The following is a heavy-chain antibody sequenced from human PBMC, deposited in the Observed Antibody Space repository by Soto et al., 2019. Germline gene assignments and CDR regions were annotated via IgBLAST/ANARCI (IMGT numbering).Heavy chain of an antibody. Sequence: QVQLVESGGGGVQPGRSLRLSCAASGFTFSSYGMHWVRQAPGKGLDWVAVISYDGRNKYYADSVKGPFTISRDNSKNTISLQMSRLKAEDTAVYYCVKDGSSGWPYYYGLDVWGQGTTVNVSS. D-gene: IGHD6-19*01. V-gene: IGHV3-30*18. CDR3: VKDGSSGWPYYYGLDV. CDR2: ISYDGRNK. J-gene: IGHJ6*02. CDR1: GFTFSSYG.